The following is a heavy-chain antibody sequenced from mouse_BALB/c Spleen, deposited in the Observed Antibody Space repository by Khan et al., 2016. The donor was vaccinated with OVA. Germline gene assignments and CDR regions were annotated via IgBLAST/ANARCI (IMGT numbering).Heavy chain of an antibody. CDR1: GYTFINYW. V-gene: IGHV1-7*01. Sequence: QVRLQQSGAELAKPGASVKMSCKASGYTFINYWILWIKQRPGQGLEWIGYINPSTGYTEYNQNFKDKATLTADISSSTAYMQLSSLTSEDSAVYYCARRGLRLDFVYWGQGTTLTVSS. J-gene: IGHJ2*01. CDR2: INPSTGYT. D-gene: IGHD1-1*01. CDR3: ARRGLRLDFVY.